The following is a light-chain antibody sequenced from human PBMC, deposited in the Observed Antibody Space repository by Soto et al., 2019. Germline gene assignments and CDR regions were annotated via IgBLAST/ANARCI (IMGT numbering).Light chain of an antibody. J-gene: IGKJ4*01. Sequence: EIVMTQSPATLSVSPGERVSLSCGASQSIYDKLAWYQQKPGQTPRLLIYDASTRATGISGSFSGSGSGTEFTLTISSLQSEDFAVYYCQQYNRWPLTFGGGTKVDI. CDR2: DAS. CDR1: QSIYDK. CDR3: QQYNRWPLT. V-gene: IGKV3-15*01.